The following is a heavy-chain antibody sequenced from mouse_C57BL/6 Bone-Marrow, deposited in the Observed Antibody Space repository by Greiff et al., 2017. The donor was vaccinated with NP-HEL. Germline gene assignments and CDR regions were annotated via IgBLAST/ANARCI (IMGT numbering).Heavy chain of an antibody. CDR1: GYTFTSYW. D-gene: IGHD1-1*01. J-gene: IGHJ3*01. Sequence: QVQLKQPGAELVKPGASVKMSCKASGYTFTSYWITWVKPRPGQGLEWIGDIYPGSGRTNSNEKFKSKATLTVDTSSSTAYMQLSSLTSEDSAVYYWARDYYGSSYGAWFAYWGQGTLVTVSA. V-gene: IGHV1-55*01. CDR3: ARDYYGSSYGAWFAY. CDR2: IYPGSGRT.